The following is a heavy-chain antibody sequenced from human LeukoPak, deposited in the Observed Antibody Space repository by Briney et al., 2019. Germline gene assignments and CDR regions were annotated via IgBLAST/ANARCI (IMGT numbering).Heavy chain of an antibody. CDR2: INHSGST. D-gene: IGHD2-15*01. V-gene: IGHV4-34*01. Sequence: PSETLSLTCAVYGGSFSGYYWSWIRQPPGKGLEWIGEINHSGSTNYNPSLKSRVTISVDTSKNQFSLKLSSVTAADTAVYYCARLGYCSGGSCYGDYYYYYYMDVWGKGTTVTVSS. CDR1: GGSFSGYY. CDR3: ARLGYCSGGSCYGDYYYYYYMDV. J-gene: IGHJ6*03.